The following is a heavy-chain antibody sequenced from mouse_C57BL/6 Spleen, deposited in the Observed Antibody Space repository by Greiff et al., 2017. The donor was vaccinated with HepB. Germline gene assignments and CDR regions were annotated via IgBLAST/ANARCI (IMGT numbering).Heavy chain of an antibody. Sequence: EVKVEESGGGLVQPGGSLKLSCAASGFTFSDYYMYWVRQTPEKRLEWVAYISNGGGSTYYPDTVKGRFTISRDNAKNTLYLQMSRLKSEDTAMYYCARFYSNSDYYAMDYWGQGTSVTVSS. V-gene: IGHV5-12*01. CDR1: GFTFSDYY. CDR3: ARFYSNSDYYAMDY. J-gene: IGHJ4*01. D-gene: IGHD2-5*01. CDR2: ISNGGGST.